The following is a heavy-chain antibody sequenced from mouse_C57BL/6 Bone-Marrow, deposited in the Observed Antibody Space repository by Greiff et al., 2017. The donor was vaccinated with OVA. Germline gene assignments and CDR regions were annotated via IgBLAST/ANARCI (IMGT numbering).Heavy chain of an antibody. V-gene: IGHV14-4*01. CDR2: IDPENGDT. D-gene: IGHD4-1*01. CDR1: GFNIKDDY. Sequence: EVMLVESGAELVRPGASVKLSCTASGFNIKDDYMHWVKQRPEQGLEWIGWIDPENGDTEYASKFQGKATITADTSSNTAYLQLSSLTSEDTAVYYCTTSGTWVFFAYWGQGTLVTVSA. J-gene: IGHJ3*01. CDR3: TTSGTWVFFAY.